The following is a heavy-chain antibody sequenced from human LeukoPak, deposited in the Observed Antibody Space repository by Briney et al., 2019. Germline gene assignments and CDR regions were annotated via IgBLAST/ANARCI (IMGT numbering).Heavy chain of an antibody. CDR3: ARDIAAAGTLGY. Sequence: GGSLRLSCAASGFTFSSYGMHWVRQAPGKGLEWVAVISYDGSNKYYADSVKGRFTISRDNSKNTLYLQMNSLRAEDTAVYYCARDIAAAGTLGYWGQGTLVTVSS. J-gene: IGHJ4*02. V-gene: IGHV3-30*03. CDR2: ISYDGSNK. CDR1: GFTFSSYG. D-gene: IGHD6-13*01.